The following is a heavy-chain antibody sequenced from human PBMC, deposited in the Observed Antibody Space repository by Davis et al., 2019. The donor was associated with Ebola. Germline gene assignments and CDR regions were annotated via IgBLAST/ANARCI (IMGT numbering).Heavy chain of an antibody. D-gene: IGHD6-13*01. J-gene: IGHJ6*03. Sequence: PSETLSLTCTVSGGSISSYHWSWIRQPPGKGLEWIGYIYYSGSTNYNPSLKSRVAISVDTSKNQFSLKLSSVTAADTAVYYCARGCESSSWSYYYYYMDVWGKGTTVTVSS. V-gene: IGHV4-59*01. CDR3: ARGCESSSWSYYYYYMDV. CDR1: GGSISSYH. CDR2: IYYSGST.